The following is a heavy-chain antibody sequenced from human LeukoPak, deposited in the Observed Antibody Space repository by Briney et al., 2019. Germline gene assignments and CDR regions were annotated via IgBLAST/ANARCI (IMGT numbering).Heavy chain of an antibody. V-gene: IGHV1-69*05. CDR1: GGTFSSYA. CDR3: ARSLPSRGAFDI. D-gene: IGHD2-15*01. Sequence: SVKVSCKASGGTFSSYAISWVRQAPGQGLEWMGGIIPIFGTANYAQKFQGRVTITTDESTSTAYMELSSLRSEDTAVYYCARSLPSRGAFDIWGQGTMVTVSS. CDR2: IIPIFGTA. J-gene: IGHJ3*02.